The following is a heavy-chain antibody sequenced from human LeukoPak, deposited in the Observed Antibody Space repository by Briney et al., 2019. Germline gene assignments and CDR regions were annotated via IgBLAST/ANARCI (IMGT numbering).Heavy chain of an antibody. CDR2: IYYSGST. D-gene: IGHD6-13*01. CDR1: GGSISSYY. Sequence: SETLSLTCTVSGGSISSYYWSWIRKPPGKGLEWIGYIYYSGSTNYNPSLKSRVTISVDTSKNQFSLKLSSVTAADTAVYYCACIAAAGTDYWGQGTLVTVSS. CDR3: ACIAAAGTDY. J-gene: IGHJ4*02. V-gene: IGHV4-59*01.